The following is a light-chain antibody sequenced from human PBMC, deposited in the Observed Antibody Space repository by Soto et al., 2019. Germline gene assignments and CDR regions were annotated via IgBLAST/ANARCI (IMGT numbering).Light chain of an antibody. J-gene: IGKJ2*01. CDR2: DAS. V-gene: IGKV3-11*01. CDR1: QSVSSF. Sequence: EIVLTQSPATLSLSPGERATLSCRASQSVSSFLAWYQQKPGQAPRLLIYDASNRATGMPARFSGSGSGTDFTLTISSLEPEDFAVYFCQQYGRSPPFTFGQGTKVEIK. CDR3: QQYGRSPPFT.